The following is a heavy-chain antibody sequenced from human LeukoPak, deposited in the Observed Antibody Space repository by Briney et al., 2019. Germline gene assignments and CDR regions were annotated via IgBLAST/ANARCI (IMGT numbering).Heavy chain of an antibody. D-gene: IGHD4-17*01. J-gene: IGHJ3*02. Sequence: SETLSLTCTVSGDSMNSHYWSWIRQPPGKGLEWIGYISYIVSTNYNPSLRSRVTISVDTSKNQFSLRLSSVTAADTAVYYCARDPTTVTKGLDIWGQGTMVTVSS. V-gene: IGHV4-59*11. CDR1: GDSMNSHY. CDR3: ARDPTTVTKGLDI. CDR2: ISYIVST.